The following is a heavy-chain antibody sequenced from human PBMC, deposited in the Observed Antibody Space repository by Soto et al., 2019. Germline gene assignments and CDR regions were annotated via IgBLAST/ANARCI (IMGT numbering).Heavy chain of an antibody. CDR2: INHSGST. V-gene: IGHV4-34*01. CDR1: GGSFSGYY. J-gene: IGHJ5*02. CDR3: AREGLTVNWFDP. Sequence: SETLSLTCAVYGGSFSGYYWSWIRQPPGKGLEWIGEINHSGSTNYNPSLKSRVTISVDTSKNQFSLKLSSVTAADTAVYYCAREGLTVNWFDPWGQGTLVTVSS. D-gene: IGHD2-21*02.